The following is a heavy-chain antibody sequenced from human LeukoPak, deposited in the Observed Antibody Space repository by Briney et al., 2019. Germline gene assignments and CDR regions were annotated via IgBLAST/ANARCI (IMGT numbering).Heavy chain of an antibody. D-gene: IGHD6-19*01. CDR1: GYSFTSYW. J-gene: IGHJ4*02. Sequence: GESLKISCKGSGYSFTSYWIGWVRQMPGKGLEWMGIIYPGDSDTRYSPSFQGQVTISADKSISTAYLQWSSLKASDTAMYYCARVEYSSGWTGYFDYWGQGTLVTVSS. V-gene: IGHV5-51*01. CDR3: ARVEYSSGWTGYFDY. CDR2: IYPGDSDT.